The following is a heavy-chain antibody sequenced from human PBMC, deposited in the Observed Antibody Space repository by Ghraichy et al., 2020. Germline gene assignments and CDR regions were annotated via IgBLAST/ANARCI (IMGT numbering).Heavy chain of an antibody. CDR1: GYTFTSYG. J-gene: IGHJ4*02. CDR2: ISAYNGNT. CDR3: ARDEGRYYDSSGYKFDY. Sequence: ASVKVSCKASGYTFTSYGISWVRQAPGQGLEWMGWISAYNGNTNYAQKLQGRVTMTTDTSTSTAYMELRSLRSDDTAVYYCARDEGRYYDSSGYKFDYWGQGTLVTVSS. V-gene: IGHV1-18*04. D-gene: IGHD3-22*01.